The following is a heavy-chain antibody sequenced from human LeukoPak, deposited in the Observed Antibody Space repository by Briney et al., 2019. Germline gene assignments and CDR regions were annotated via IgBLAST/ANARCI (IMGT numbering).Heavy chain of an antibody. V-gene: IGHV3-30-3*01. CDR1: GFTFSSYA. Sequence: GRSLRLSCAASGFTFSSYAMHWVRQAPGKGLEWVAVISYDGSNKYYADSVKGRFTISRDNSKNTLYLQMNSLRAEDTAVYYCARDGYCSSTSCYFDYWGQGTLVTVSS. CDR3: ARDGYCSSTSCYFDY. D-gene: IGHD2-2*03. J-gene: IGHJ4*02. CDR2: ISYDGSNK.